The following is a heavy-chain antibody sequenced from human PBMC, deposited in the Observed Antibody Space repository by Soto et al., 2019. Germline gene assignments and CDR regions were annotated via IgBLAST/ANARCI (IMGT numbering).Heavy chain of an antibody. V-gene: IGHV3-30*03. CDR1: GSIFSSYG. D-gene: IGHD4-17*01. J-gene: IGHJ4*02. CDR2: TSYDGRNN. Sequence: GGSLRLSCAASGSIFSSYGMHWVRQAPGKGLEWVAVTSYDGRNNNYADSVRGRFTISRDNSKNTLYLQMNSLGTEDTAVYYCVRDLNSGDAREFDYWGQGTVVTVSS. CDR3: VRDLNSGDAREFDY.